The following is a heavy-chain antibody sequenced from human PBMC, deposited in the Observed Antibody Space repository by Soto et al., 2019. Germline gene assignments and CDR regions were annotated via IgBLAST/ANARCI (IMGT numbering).Heavy chain of an antibody. V-gene: IGHV3-64D*06. J-gene: IGHJ4*02. Sequence: VGSLRLSCSASGFTFSSYAMHWVRQAPGKGLEYVSTISNNGGTTSYADSVKDRFTISRDNSKNTVYLQMSSLGTDDSAVYFCVKDQYSGNYPQYFFDYWGQGILVTVSS. CDR2: ISNNGGTT. D-gene: IGHD5-12*01. CDR3: VKDQYSGNYPQYFFDY. CDR1: GFTFSSYA.